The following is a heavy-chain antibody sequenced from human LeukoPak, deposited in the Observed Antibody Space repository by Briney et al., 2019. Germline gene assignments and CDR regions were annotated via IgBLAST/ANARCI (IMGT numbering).Heavy chain of an antibody. CDR2: INPNSGGT. CDR3: ARDNYCSGGSCYIPYYYYYMDV. J-gene: IGHJ6*03. CDR1: GYTFTGYY. V-gene: IGHV1-2*02. Sequence: EASVKVSCKAYGYTFTGYYMHWVRQAPGQGLEWMGWINPNSGGTNYAQKFQGRVTMTRDTSISTAYMELSRLRSDDTAVYYCARDNYCSGGSCYIPYYYYYMDVWGKGTTVTVSS. D-gene: IGHD2-15*01.